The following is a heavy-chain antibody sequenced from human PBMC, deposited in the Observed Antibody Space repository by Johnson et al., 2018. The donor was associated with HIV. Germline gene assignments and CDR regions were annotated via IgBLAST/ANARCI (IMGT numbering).Heavy chain of an antibody. CDR3: TGRDLLRAFDI. J-gene: IGHJ3*02. CDR2: ISSDGSTI. V-gene: IGHV3-48*04. CDR1: GFTFSSYA. Sequence: VQLVESGGGLVQPGGSLRLSCAASGFTFSSYALSWVRQAPGKGLEWVSGISSDGSTIDYADSVKGRFTISRDNGNNSLYLQMNSLRADDAAVYYCTGRDLLRAFDIWGQGTMVTVSS. D-gene: IGHD2-15*01.